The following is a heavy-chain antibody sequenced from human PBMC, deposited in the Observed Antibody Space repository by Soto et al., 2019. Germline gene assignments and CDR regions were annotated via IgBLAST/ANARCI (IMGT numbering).Heavy chain of an antibody. CDR1: GFTFSNYA. Sequence: PRASLKISCAASGFTFSNYAMSWVRQAPGKGLEWVSAMSASGKSTYYADSVKGRFTISRDNFRDTLYVQMSSLRVEDTAVYYCAKGGPYSNYELDYWGQGTLVTVSS. D-gene: IGHD4-4*01. J-gene: IGHJ4*02. V-gene: IGHV3-23*01. CDR3: AKGGPYSNYELDY. CDR2: MSASGKST.